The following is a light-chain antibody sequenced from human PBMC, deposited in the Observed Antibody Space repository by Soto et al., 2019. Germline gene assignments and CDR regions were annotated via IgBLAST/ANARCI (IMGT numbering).Light chain of an antibody. CDR2: DAS. Sequence: EVVLTQYPATLSLSPGERANLSCRASQSVSSYLAWYQQKPGQTPRLLIYDASNRATGIPDRFSGSGSGTDFTLTISRLEPEDFAVYYCQRYGSSGTFGQGTKVDIK. CDR1: QSVSSY. V-gene: IGKV3-20*01. CDR3: QRYGSSGT. J-gene: IGKJ1*01.